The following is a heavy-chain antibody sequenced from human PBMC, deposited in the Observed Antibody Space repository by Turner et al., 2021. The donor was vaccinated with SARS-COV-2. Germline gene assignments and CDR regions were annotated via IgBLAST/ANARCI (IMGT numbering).Heavy chain of an antibody. J-gene: IGHJ6*02. CDR3: AKKGYYYGMDV. V-gene: IGHV3-23*01. Sequence: VQLLESGGGVAQPGVSQTLSCAASGFTFANFGMVWVRQAPGKGREWVSGISLSGDETWYADSVKGRCTVARDNSKKIVYLQMRSMRAEDTATYYCAKKGYYYGMDVWGQGTTVIVSS. CDR1: GFTFANFG. CDR2: ISLSGDET.